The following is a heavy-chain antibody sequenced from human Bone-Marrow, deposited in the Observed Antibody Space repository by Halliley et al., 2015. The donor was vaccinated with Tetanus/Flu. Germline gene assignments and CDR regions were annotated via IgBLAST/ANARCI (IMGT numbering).Heavy chain of an antibody. D-gene: IGHD1-26*01. Sequence: EWVSVMYSGGSTFYADSVKGLFTISRDTSRNTVYLQMDNVRVEDTGVYFCARDPVGLGWFDPWGQGTLVTVSS. J-gene: IGHJ5*02. CDR3: ARDPVGLGWFDP. V-gene: IGHV3-53*01. CDR2: MYSGGST.